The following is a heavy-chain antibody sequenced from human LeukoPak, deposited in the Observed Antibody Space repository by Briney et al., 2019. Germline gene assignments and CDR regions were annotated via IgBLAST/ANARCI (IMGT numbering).Heavy chain of an antibody. CDR2: IYHSGST. Sequence: PSQTLSLTCTVSGGSFSSGGYYWSWIRQPPGKGLEWIGYIYHSGSTYYNPSLKSRVTISVDRSKNQFSLKLSSVTAADTAVYYCARGGGYCSSTSCHVSWGQGTLVTVSS. CDR1: GGSFSSGGYY. D-gene: IGHD2-2*01. J-gene: IGHJ4*02. CDR3: ARGGGYCSSTSCHVS. V-gene: IGHV4-30-2*01.